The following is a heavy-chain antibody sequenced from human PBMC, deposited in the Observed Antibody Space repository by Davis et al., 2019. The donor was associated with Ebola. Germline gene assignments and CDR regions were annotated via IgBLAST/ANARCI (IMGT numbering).Heavy chain of an antibody. J-gene: IGHJ6*02. Sequence: ASVKVSCKASGYTFTSYGISWARQAPGQGLEWMGWISAYNGNTNYAQKLQGRVTMTTDTSTSTAYMELRSLRSDDTAVYYCARDGTSVNNYDILTGYYYYYGMDVWGQGTTVTVSS. CDR3: ARDGTSVNNYDILTGYYYYYGMDV. CDR1: GYTFTSYG. CDR2: ISAYNGNT. D-gene: IGHD3-9*01. V-gene: IGHV1-18*01.